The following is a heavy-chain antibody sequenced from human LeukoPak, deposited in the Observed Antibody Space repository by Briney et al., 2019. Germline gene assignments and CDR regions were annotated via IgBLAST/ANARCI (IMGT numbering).Heavy chain of an antibody. Sequence: SETLSLTCAVYGGPFSGYYWRWIRQPPGKGLEWIGEINHSGSSNYNPSLKSRVTISVDTSKNQFSLKLSSVTAADTAVYYCARGVPAVYSSIHDNYYYYMDVWGKGTTVTVSS. CDR1: GGPFSGYY. J-gene: IGHJ6*03. CDR2: INHSGSS. CDR3: ARGVPAVYSSIHDNYYYYMDV. V-gene: IGHV4-34*01. D-gene: IGHD6-6*01.